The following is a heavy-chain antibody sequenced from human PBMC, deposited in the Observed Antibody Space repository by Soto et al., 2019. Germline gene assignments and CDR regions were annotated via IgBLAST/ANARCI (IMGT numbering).Heavy chain of an antibody. Sequence: SWVSHDTGKGLEWVYSITGSGGNTFYADYVKGRFTISRDNSKNTLYLQMNPLKTEDTAVYYCAKAVGSRQFDYWGERTLVTVSS. D-gene: IGHD1-26*01. V-gene: IGHV3-23*01. J-gene: IGHJ4*02. CDR2: ITGSGGNT. CDR3: AKAVGSRQFDY.